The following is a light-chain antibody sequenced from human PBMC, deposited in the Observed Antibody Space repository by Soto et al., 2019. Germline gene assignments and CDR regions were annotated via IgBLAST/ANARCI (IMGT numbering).Light chain of an antibody. Sequence: EIVLTQSPGTLSLSPGERATLSCRASQSVSSSYLAWYQQKPGRAPRLLIYDASNRATGIPARFSGSGSGTDFTLTISSLEPEDFAVYYCQQRYNSWTFGQGTKVDTK. CDR1: QSVSSSY. CDR2: DAS. V-gene: IGKV3-11*01. J-gene: IGKJ1*01. CDR3: QQRYNSWT.